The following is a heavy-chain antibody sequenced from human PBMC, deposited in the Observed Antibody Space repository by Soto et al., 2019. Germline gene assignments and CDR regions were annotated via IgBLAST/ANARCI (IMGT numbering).Heavy chain of an antibody. CDR3: AKVRQTYYYDSSGYYYDY. CDR1: GFTFSSYA. Sequence: GGSLRLSCAASGFTFSSYAMSWVRQAPGKGLEWVSAISGSGGSTYYADSVKGRFTISRDNSKNTLYLQMNSLRAEDTAVYYCAKVRQTYYYDSSGYYYDYWGQGTLVTVSS. D-gene: IGHD3-22*01. J-gene: IGHJ4*02. CDR2: ISGSGGST. V-gene: IGHV3-23*01.